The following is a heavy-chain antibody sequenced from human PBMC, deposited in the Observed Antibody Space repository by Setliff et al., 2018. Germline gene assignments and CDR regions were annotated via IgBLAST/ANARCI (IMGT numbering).Heavy chain of an antibody. CDR2: IINSGST. Sequence: SETLSLTCTVSGGSFTGTTYYWGWIRQSPGKGLEWIGTIINSGSTYYNPSLKSRVTMSVETSKSQLSMNVSSVTAADTAVYYCARHLSYSGETMDVWGKGTTVTASS. J-gene: IGHJ6*03. CDR1: GGSFTGTTYY. CDR3: ARHLSYSGETMDV. D-gene: IGHD5-12*01. V-gene: IGHV4-39*01.